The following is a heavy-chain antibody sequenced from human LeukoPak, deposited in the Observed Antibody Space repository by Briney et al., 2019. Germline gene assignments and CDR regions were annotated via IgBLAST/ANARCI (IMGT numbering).Heavy chain of an antibody. D-gene: IGHD3-3*01. V-gene: IGHV4-59*01. CDR1: GGSISSYY. CDR2: IYYSGST. J-gene: IGHJ5*02. Sequence: SETLSLTCTVSGGSISSYYWRWIRQPPGKGLEWIGYIYYSGSTNYNPSLKSRVTISVDTSKNQFSLKLSSVTAADTAVYYCARGGGVRFSKWLLSDNWFDPWGQGTLVTVSS. CDR3: ARGGGVRFSKWLLSDNWFDP.